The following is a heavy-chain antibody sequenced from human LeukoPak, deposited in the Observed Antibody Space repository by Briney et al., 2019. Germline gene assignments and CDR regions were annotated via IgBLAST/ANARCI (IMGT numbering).Heavy chain of an antibody. D-gene: IGHD1-26*01. J-gene: IGHJ4*02. Sequence: GGALRLSCAASGFTFSSYAMGGVRQAGGKGREWVTGISGNSGSKYYAASVNGRFNISSDNSKNPLYLQMNSLRAEDTAVYYCAKKARGSYGYFDYWGQGTLVTVSS. CDR3: AKKARGSYGYFDY. V-gene: IGHV3-23*01. CDR1: GFTFSSYA. CDR2: ISGNSGSK.